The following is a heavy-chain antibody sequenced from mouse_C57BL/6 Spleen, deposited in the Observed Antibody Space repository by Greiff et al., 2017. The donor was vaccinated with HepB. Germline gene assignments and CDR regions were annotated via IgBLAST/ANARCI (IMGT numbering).Heavy chain of an antibody. V-gene: IGHV1-18*01. CDR1: GYTFTDYN. CDR3: ARSGWDWYAMDY. J-gene: IGHJ4*01. D-gene: IGHD4-1*01. CDR2: INPNNGGT. Sequence: EVKLMESGPELVKPGASVKIPCKASGYTFTDYNMDWVKQSHGKSLEWIGDINPNNGGTIYNQKFKGKATLTVDKSSSTAYMELRSLTSEDTAVYYCARSGWDWYAMDYWGQGTSVTVSS.